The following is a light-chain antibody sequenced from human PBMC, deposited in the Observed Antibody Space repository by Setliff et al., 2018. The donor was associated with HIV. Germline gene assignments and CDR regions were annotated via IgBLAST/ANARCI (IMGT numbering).Light chain of an antibody. CDR2: EVS. CDR3: SSYTSTSPLV. V-gene: IGLV2-14*01. CDR1: SSDVGGYNY. Sequence: QSALTQPASVSGSPGQSITTSCTGTSSDVGGYNYVSWYQQHPGKVPKLMIYEVSNRPSGVSNRFSASKSGNTASLTISGLQAEDEADYYCSSYTSTSPLVFGTGTKVTVL. J-gene: IGLJ1*01.